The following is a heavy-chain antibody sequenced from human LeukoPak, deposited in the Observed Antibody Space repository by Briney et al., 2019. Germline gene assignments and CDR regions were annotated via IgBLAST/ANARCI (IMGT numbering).Heavy chain of an antibody. CDR1: GFTFTNAW. CDR3: TTRQLDSNGHDD. D-gene: IGHD3-22*01. V-gene: IGHV3-15*07. J-gene: IGHJ4*02. Sequence: GASLRLSCEASGFTFTNAWLHWVRQAPGKGLEWVGRIKSKTDGGTADYAAPVEGRFTISRDDSKNTLYLQMNSLRIEDTGLYYCTTRQLDSNGHDDWGQGTLVTVST. CDR2: IKSKTDGGTA.